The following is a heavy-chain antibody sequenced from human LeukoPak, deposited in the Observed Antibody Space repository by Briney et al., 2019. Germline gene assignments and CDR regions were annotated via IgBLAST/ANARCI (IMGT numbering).Heavy chain of an antibody. V-gene: IGHV4-39*07. Sequence: SETLSLTCSVSGGSISISTYFWGWIRQPPGKGLEWIGSIHYSGSTYSNPSLKSRVTISVDTSKNQFSLKLSSVTAADTAVYYCAGIAVAGLSLYYMDVWGKGTTVTISS. J-gene: IGHJ6*03. CDR2: IHYSGST. D-gene: IGHD6-19*01. CDR3: AGIAVAGLSLYYMDV. CDR1: GGSISISTYF.